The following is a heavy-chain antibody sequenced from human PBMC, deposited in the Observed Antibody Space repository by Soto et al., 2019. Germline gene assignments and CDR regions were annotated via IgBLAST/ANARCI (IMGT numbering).Heavy chain of an antibody. Sequence: EVPLVESGGGLVQPGGSLRLSCAASGFSFSSYSMNWVRQAPGKGLEWVSYISSSSGNIYYADSVKGRFTISRDNAKNSLYLQMNSLRDEDTAVYYCARAHDYGGNGRGMDVWGQGTTVTVSS. D-gene: IGHD4-17*01. J-gene: IGHJ6*02. CDR3: ARAHDYGGNGRGMDV. V-gene: IGHV3-48*02. CDR1: GFSFSSYS. CDR2: ISSSSGNI.